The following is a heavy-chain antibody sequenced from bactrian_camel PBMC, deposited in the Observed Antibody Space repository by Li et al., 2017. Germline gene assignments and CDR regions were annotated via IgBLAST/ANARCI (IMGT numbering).Heavy chain of an antibody. V-gene: IGHV3S53*01. CDR3: AAASRSGGYSPISADLSY. CDR1: AYNYGSN. Sequence: HVQLVESGGGSVQAGGSLRLSCATSAYNYGSNLGWFRQAPGKEREGVACLFRAAGGSTHYADSVKGRFTISQDNAKNTVYLQMNSLKPEDTAMYVCAAASRSGGYSPISADLSYWGQGTQVTVS. J-gene: IGHJ6*01. CDR2: LFRAAGGST. D-gene: IGHD2*01.